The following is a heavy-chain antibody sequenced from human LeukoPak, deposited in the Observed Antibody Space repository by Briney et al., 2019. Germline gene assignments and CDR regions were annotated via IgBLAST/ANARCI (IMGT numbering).Heavy chain of an antibody. D-gene: IGHD3-9*01. CDR2: ISSSSSYI. V-gene: IGHV3-21*01. CDR1: GFTFSSYT. CDR3: ARATTYDILTGYFDY. Sequence: GGSLGLSCAASGFTFSSYTMNWVRQAPGKGLEWVSSISSSSSYIYYAESVKGRFTMSRDNAKNSLYLQMNSLRAEDTAVYYCARATTYDILTGYFDYWGQGTLVTVSS. J-gene: IGHJ4*02.